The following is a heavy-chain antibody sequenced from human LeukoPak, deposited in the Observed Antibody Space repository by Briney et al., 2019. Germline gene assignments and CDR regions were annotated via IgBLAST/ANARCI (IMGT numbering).Heavy chain of an antibody. D-gene: IGHD6-13*01. CDR2: INHSGST. V-gene: IGHV4-34*01. Sequence: SETLSLTCAVYGGSFSGYYWSWIRQPPGKGLEWIGEINHSGSTNYNPSLKSRVTISVDTSKNQFSLKLSSVTAADTAVYYCARAYSSSWYFNWFDPWGQGTQVTVSS. CDR3: ARAYSSSWYFNWFDP. CDR1: GGSFSGYY. J-gene: IGHJ5*02.